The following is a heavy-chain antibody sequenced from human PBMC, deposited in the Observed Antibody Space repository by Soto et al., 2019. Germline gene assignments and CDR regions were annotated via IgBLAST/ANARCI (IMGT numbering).Heavy chain of an antibody. V-gene: IGHV1-18*01. D-gene: IGHD3-10*01. CDR2: ISAYNGNT. CDR3: ARVPYYRSRSDYKNTHRWVSIDY. CDR1: GYTFTSYG. Sequence: ASVKVSCKASGYTFTSYGISWVRQAPGQGLEWMGWISAYNGNTNYAQKLQGRVTMTTDTSTSTAYMELRSLRSDDTAVYYCARVPYYRSRSDYKNTHRWVSIDYWCQAILVNVS. J-gene: IGHJ4*02.